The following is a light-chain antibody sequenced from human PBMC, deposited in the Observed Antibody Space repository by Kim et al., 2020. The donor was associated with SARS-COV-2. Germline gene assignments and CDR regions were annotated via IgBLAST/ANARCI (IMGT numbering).Light chain of an antibody. CDR3: QKTNSSPLT. CDR2: GAS. Sequence: DIQMTQSPPSVSASVGDRVTISCRASQGIGSWLAWYQQRPGKAPKLLIYGASSLQSGIPSRFSGNGSGTDFTLSISSLQPEDFATYYCQKTNSSPLTFGGGTKVDIK. J-gene: IGKJ4*01. V-gene: IGKV1-12*01. CDR1: QGIGSW.